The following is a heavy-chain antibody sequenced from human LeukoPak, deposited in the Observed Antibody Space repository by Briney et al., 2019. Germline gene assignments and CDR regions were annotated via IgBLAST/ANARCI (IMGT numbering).Heavy chain of an antibody. Sequence: ASVMVSCKASGYIFTGYYIHWVRQAPGQGLEWMGWINPNTGATNYAQKFKGRVTMTRDTSISTAYMELSRLRSDDTAVYYCAREDPGGWYDYWGQGTLVTVSS. V-gene: IGHV1-2*02. J-gene: IGHJ4*02. CDR1: GYIFTGYY. CDR2: INPNTGAT. D-gene: IGHD6-19*01. CDR3: AREDPGGWYDY.